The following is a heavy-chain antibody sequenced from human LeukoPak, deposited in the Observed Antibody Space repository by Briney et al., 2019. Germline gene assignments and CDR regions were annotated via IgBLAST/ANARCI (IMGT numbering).Heavy chain of an antibody. V-gene: IGHV4-59*01. CDR2: IYYSGST. Sequence: SETLSLTCTVSGGSISSYYWSWIRQPPGKGLEWIGYIYYSGSTNYNPSLKSRVTISVDTSKNQFSLKLSSVTAADTAVYYCAREGETYYDFWSGYYYPRTYFDYWGQGTLVTVSS. J-gene: IGHJ4*02. D-gene: IGHD3-3*01. CDR3: AREGETYYDFWSGYYYPRTYFDY. CDR1: GGSISSYY.